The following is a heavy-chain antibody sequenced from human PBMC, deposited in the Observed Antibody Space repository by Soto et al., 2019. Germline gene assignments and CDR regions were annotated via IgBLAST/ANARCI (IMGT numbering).Heavy chain of an antibody. D-gene: IGHD6-13*01. Sequence: PGGSLRLSCAASGFTFSSYAMSWVRQAPGKGLEWVSAISGSGGSTYYADSVKGRFTVSRDNSRNTLYLDINNLRVEDTAVYYCVKDRTPDSRWNFDYWGQGTPVTVSS. J-gene: IGHJ4*02. CDR1: GFTFSSYA. CDR3: VKDRTPDSRWNFDY. CDR2: ISGSGGST. V-gene: IGHV3-23*01.